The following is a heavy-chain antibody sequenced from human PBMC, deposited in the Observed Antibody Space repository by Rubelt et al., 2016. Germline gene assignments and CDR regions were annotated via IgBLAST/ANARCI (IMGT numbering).Heavy chain of an antibody. CDR3: ARECPIPRIRDDGWFDP. CDR2: IYYSGST. CDR1: GGSINSASYY. J-gene: IGHJ5*02. V-gene: IGHV4-39*07. D-gene: IGHD2-21*01. Sequence: QLQLRESGPGLVKPSETLSLTCTVSGGSINSASYYWVWIRQPPGKGLEWIGSIYYSGSTYYNPSLKSRVTISVDPSKNQFSLQRSPVTAAGTAVYYCARECPIPRIRDDGWFDPWGQGTLVTVSS.